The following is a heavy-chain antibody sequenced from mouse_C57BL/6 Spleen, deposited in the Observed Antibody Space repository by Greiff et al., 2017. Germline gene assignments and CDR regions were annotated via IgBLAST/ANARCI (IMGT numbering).Heavy chain of an antibody. CDR2: IWGDGST. D-gene: IGHD1-1*01. CDR3: AKLYYYGSGAGFDY. CDR1: VFSLTSYG. Sequence: VQLLESGPGLVAPSQSLSISCTVSVFSLTSYGVSWVRQPPGKSLEWLGVIWGDGSTNYHSDHISRQSNSKDNSNRDIVLKLNSLQTDDIDTYYCAKLYYYGSGAGFDYWGQGTTLTVSS. V-gene: IGHV2-3*01. J-gene: IGHJ2*01.